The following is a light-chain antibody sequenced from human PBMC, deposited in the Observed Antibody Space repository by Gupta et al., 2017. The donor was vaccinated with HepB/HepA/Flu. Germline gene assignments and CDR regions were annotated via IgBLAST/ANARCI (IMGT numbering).Light chain of an antibody. CDR1: ENVYSF. Sequence: QMSQSPSSLSASPGDSVTITCRASENVYSFLNWYQQKPGRAPKLIIYSASTLESGVPSRFSGSGSGTDFTLTISNLHLEDFAIYYCQQSYRTLTFGQGTRLEIK. V-gene: IGKV1-39*01. J-gene: IGKJ5*01. CDR2: SAS. CDR3: QQSYRTLT.